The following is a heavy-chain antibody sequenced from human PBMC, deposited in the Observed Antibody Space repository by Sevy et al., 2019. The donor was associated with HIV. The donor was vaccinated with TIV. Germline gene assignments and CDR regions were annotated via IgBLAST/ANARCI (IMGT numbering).Heavy chain of an antibody. V-gene: IGHV1-8*01. D-gene: IGHD3-22*01. J-gene: IGHJ4*02. CDR3: ATTKDYYENSGDPFDY. CDR1: GYTFTTYE. CDR2: MNPNSGDT. Sequence: ASVKVSCKASGYTFTTYEINWVRQATGQGLEWMGWMNPNSGDTGYAHKFQGRVTMTRNTSISTASMELSSLRSEDTAVYYCATTKDYYENSGDPFDYWGQGTLVTVSS.